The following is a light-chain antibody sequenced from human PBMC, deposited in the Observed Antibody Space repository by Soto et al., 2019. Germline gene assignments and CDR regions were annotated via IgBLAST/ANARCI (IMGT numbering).Light chain of an antibody. CDR1: SGHSSYA. Sequence: QSVLTQSPSASASLGASVKLTCTLSSGHSSYAIAWHQQQPEKGPRFLMKVNSDGSHSRGDGIPDRFSGSSSGAERYLTISSLQSEDEADYYCQTWGTGIRVFGGGTNVTVL. J-gene: IGLJ3*02. V-gene: IGLV4-69*01. CDR3: QTWGTGIRV. CDR2: VNSDGSH.